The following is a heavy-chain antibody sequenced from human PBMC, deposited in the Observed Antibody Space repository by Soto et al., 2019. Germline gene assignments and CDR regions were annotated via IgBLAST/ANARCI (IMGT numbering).Heavy chain of an antibody. V-gene: IGHV4-39*01. CDR3: ARLDSGGGFDP. D-gene: IGHD3-10*01. Sequence: ETLSLTCTVSGDSISSSSYYWGWIRQPPGKGLEWIGSIYYRGGPYYNPSLKSRVAISEDTSKNQLSLKLSSVNAADTAVYYCARLDSGGGFDPWGQGTLVTVSS. CDR1: GDSISSSSYY. CDR2: IYYRGGP. J-gene: IGHJ5*02.